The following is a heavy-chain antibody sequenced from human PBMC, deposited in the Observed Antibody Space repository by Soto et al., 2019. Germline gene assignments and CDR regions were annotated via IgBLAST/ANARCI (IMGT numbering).Heavy chain of an antibody. J-gene: IGHJ4*02. V-gene: IGHV4-59*01. CDR2: IYYSGST. D-gene: IGHD5-18*01. CDR3: ARLGSYSYGSDFDY. CDR1: GGSISSYY. Sequence: SETLSLTCTVSGGSISSYYWSWIRQPPGKGLEWIGYIYYSGSTNYNPPLKSRVTISVDTSKNQFSLKLSSVTAADTAVYYCARLGSYSYGSDFDYWGQGTLVTVSS.